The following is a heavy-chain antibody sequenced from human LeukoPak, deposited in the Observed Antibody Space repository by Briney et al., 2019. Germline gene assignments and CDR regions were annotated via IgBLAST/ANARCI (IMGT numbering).Heavy chain of an antibody. D-gene: IGHD3-10*01. CDR3: ARDMRVNTYYSASGSSRRHAFDI. V-gene: IGHV4-38-2*02. CDR2: IYTSGIT. J-gene: IGHJ3*02. CDR1: GYSISSGYY. Sequence: SETLSLTCTVSGYSISSGYYWGWIRQPPGEGLEWIGSIYTSGITNYNPSLKSRVTISVDTPKHQFSLILTSLTAADTALYYCARDMRVNTYYSASGSSRRHAFDIWGQGTKVTVSS.